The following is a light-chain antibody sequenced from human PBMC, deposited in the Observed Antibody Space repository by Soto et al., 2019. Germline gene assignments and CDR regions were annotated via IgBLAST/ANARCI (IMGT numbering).Light chain of an antibody. V-gene: IGKV3-15*01. J-gene: IGKJ3*01. CDR2: GAS. Sequence: EVEMTQSPATLSVSVGDRVTISCRASQRVSSSLAWYQQKPGQAPRLLIYGASTWASGLPARFSGSGSGTEFTLTISSLQPDDIAAYYCQHYNTCPETFGPGTKVDIK. CDR1: QRVSSS. CDR3: QHYNTCPET.